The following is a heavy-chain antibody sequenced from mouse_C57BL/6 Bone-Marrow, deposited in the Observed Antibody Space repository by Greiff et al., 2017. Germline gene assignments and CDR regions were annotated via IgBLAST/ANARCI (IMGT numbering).Heavy chain of an antibody. Sequence: QVQLQQSGAELARPGASVKMSCKASGYTFTSYTMHWVKQRPGQGLEWIGYINPSSGYTKYNQKFKYKATLTADTSSSTAYMQLRSLTSEDSAVYYCARDYYGSSYWYFDVWGTGTTVTVSS. J-gene: IGHJ1*03. CDR1: GYTFTSYT. V-gene: IGHV1-4*01. D-gene: IGHD1-1*01. CDR3: ARDYYGSSYWYFDV. CDR2: INPSSGYT.